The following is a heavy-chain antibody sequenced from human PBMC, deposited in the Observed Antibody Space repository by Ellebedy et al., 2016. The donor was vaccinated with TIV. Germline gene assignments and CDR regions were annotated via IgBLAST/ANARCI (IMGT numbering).Heavy chain of an antibody. D-gene: IGHD6-13*01. CDR2: IYHSGNT. J-gene: IGHJ4*02. V-gene: IGHV4-30-2*01. Sequence: SETLSLTXAVSGGSISSGGYSWSWIRQPPGKGLEWIGYIYHSGNTYYNPSLKSRVTISVDRSKNQFSLKLSSVTAADTAVYYCATSMGYTRSWHLDYWGQGTLVTVSS. CDR3: ATSMGYTRSWHLDY. CDR1: GGSISSGGYS.